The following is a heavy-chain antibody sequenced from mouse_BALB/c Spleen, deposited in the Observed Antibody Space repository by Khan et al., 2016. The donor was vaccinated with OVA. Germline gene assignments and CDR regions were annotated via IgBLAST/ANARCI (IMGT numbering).Heavy chain of an antibody. Sequence: QVQLKESGPGLVAPSQSLSITCTISGFSLTNYGVHWLRQPPGKGLEWLVVIWSDGSTTYNSDLKSRLNISKDNSKSQVFLKMNSLQTDDTAMYYCARQPYYHYNIMDYWGQGTSVTVSS. CDR1: GFSLTNYG. D-gene: IGHD2-10*01. CDR2: IWSDGST. CDR3: ARQPYYHYNIMDY. J-gene: IGHJ4*01. V-gene: IGHV2-6-1*01.